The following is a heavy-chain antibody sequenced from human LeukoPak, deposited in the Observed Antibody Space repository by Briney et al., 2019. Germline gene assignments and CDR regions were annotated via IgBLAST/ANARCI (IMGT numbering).Heavy chain of an antibody. CDR1: GFTFSDYS. CDR2: INHSGST. Sequence: GSLRLSCAASGFTFSDYSMNWVRQPPGKGLEWIGEINHSGSTNYNPSLKSRVTISVDTSKNQFSLKLSSVTAADTAVYYCARLHRRQLKYGGKQEPIDYWGQGTLVTVSS. V-gene: IGHV4-34*01. J-gene: IGHJ4*02. D-gene: IGHD4-23*01. CDR3: ARLHRRQLKYGGKQEPIDY.